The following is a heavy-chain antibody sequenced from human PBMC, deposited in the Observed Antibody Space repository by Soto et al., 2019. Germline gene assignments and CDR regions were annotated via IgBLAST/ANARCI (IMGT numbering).Heavy chain of an antibody. CDR1: GFTFSSYA. J-gene: IGHJ6*03. V-gene: IGHV3-64*01. D-gene: IGHD4-17*01. Sequence: GGSLRLSCAASGFTFSSYAMHWVRQAPGKGLEYVSAISSNGGSTYYANSVKGRFTISRDNSKNTLYLQMDSLRAEDMAVYYCARDKETTVTPGYYYYYMDVWGKGTTVTVSS. CDR3: ARDKETTVTPGYYYYYMDV. CDR2: ISSNGGST.